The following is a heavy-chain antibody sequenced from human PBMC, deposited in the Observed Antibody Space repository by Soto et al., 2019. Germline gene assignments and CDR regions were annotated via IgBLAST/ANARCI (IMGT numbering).Heavy chain of an antibody. CDR1: GYIFICDW. D-gene: IGHD2-2*02. J-gene: IGHJ6*02. CDR2: IDPSDSYT. V-gene: IGHV5-10-1*01. Sequence: GETLQIAVKGSGYIFICDWISWVCQLPGKGLEWMGRIDPSDSYTNYSPSFQGHVTISADKSISTAYLQWSSLKASDTAMYDCARSCSSTSCYTDYYYGMDVWGQGTTVTV. CDR3: ARSCSSTSCYTDYYYGMDV.